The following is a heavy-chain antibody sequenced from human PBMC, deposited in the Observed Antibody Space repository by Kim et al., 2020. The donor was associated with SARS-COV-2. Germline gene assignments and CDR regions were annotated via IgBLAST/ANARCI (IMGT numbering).Heavy chain of an antibody. Sequence: SETLSLTCSVSGGSIISGGAYWNWIRQHPGRGLEWIGYIYHTGSTYSNSSLKSRVTISVDTAKNQFSLRRASVTAADTAGYYCARGAVSSAGGEFWGQG. J-gene: IGHJ4*02. CDR3: ARGAVSSAGGEF. CDR2: IYHTGST. CDR1: GGSIISGGAY. D-gene: IGHD3-16*01. V-gene: IGHV4-31*03.